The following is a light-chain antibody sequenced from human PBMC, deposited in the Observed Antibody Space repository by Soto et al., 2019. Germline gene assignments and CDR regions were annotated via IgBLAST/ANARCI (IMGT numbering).Light chain of an antibody. CDR3: QHYGSSPWT. V-gene: IGKV3-20*01. CDR1: QTVSGRY. J-gene: IGKJ1*01. Sequence: EIVLTQSAGTLSLSPGERATLSCRASQTVSGRYLAWFQQKPGQTPRLLIYDASTRAAGVPDRFSGSGSGTDFSLIINRLEPEDFAVYYCQHYGSSPWTFGQGTKVEIK. CDR2: DAS.